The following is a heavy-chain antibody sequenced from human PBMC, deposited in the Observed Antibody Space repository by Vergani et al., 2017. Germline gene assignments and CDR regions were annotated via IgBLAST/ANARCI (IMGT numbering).Heavy chain of an antibody. D-gene: IGHD5-18*01. J-gene: IGHJ6*02. CDR3: AKIRGDTATYYYYGMDV. V-gene: IGHV3-15*01. CDR1: GFTFINAW. CDR2: IKSKTDGGTT. Sequence: EVQLVESGGGLVKPGGSLRLSCAASGFTFINAWMTWVRQAPGKGLEWVGRIKSKTDGGTTYYAAPVKGKFTISRDNSKNTLYLQMNSLRAEDTAVYYCAKIRGDTATYYYYGMDVWGQXP.